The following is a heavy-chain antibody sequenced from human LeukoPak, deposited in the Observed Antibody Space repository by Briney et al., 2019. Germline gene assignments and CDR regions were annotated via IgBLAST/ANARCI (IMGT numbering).Heavy chain of an antibody. Sequence: SETLSLTCTVSGGSINSYYWSWIRQPPGKGLGWIGYIYYAGSTNYNPSLKSRITISVDTSKDQFSLKLTSISAADTAVYYCARVRGGTYNHYFDYWGQGTLVTVSS. D-gene: IGHD5-24*01. V-gene: IGHV4-59*01. J-gene: IGHJ4*02. CDR1: GGSINSYY. CDR3: ARVRGGTYNHYFDY. CDR2: IYYAGST.